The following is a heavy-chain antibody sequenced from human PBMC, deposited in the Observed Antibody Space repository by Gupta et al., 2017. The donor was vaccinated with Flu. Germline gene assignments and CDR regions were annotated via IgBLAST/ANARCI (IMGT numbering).Heavy chain of an antibody. J-gene: IGHJ5*02. V-gene: IGHV1-2*02. CDR3: ARSRLITGTTRLGWFDP. D-gene: IGHD1-7*01. Sequence: KFQGRVTMTRDTSISTAYMELSRLRSDDTAVYYCARSRLITGTTRLGWFDPWGQGTLVTVSS.